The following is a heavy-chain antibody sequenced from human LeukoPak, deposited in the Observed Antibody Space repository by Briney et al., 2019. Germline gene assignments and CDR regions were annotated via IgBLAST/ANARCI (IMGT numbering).Heavy chain of an antibody. Sequence: PGGSLRLSCAASGFTFSSYGMSWVRQAPGKGLEWVSVIYSGGSTYYADSVKGRFTISRDNSKNTLYLQMNSLRAEDTAVYYCARGLRITMVRGVRGFDPWGQGTLVTVSS. D-gene: IGHD3-10*01. J-gene: IGHJ5*02. CDR1: GFTFSSYG. V-gene: IGHV3-53*01. CDR2: IYSGGST. CDR3: ARGLRITMVRGVRGFDP.